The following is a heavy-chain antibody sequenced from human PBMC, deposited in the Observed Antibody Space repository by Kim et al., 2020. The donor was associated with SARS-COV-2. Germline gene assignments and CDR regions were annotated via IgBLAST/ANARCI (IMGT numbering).Heavy chain of an antibody. J-gene: IGHJ5*01. CDR3: ATVSYDVLTGLPGAHQFDP. CDR1: VYTFTNYF. CDR2: INPKSGGT. D-gene: IGHD3-9*01. V-gene: IGHV1-2*02. Sequence: ASVKVSCKASVYTFTNYFIHWVRQTPGQGLEWMGWINPKSGGTKYSLQFQGRVTMTRDTSISTAYMQVNRLTSDDTAIYYCATVSYDVLTGLPGAHQFDPWGQGTLVIVSS.